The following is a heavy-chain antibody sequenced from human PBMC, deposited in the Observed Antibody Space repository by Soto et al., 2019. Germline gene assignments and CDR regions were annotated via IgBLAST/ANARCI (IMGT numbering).Heavy chain of an antibody. CDR3: ARDIDPDDYGDYHAFDI. D-gene: IGHD4-17*01. CDR1: GFTFSSYW. Sequence: GGSLRLSCAASGFTFSSYWMSWVRQAPGKGLEWVANIKQDGSEKYYVDSVKGRFTISRDNAKNSLYLQMNSLRAEDTAVYYCARDIDPDDYGDYHAFDIWGQGTMVTVSS. J-gene: IGHJ3*02. V-gene: IGHV3-7*01. CDR2: IKQDGSEK.